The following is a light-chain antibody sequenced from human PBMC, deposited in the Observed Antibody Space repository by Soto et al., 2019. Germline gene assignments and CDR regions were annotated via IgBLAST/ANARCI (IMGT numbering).Light chain of an antibody. V-gene: IGKV1-5*03. Sequence: DIQMTQSPSTLSGSVGDRVTITCRASQTISSWLAWCQQKPGKAPKLLIYKASTLKSGVPSRFSGSESGTEVTLTISSLQPDDFATYYCQHYNSYSEAFGQGTKVELK. J-gene: IGKJ1*01. CDR1: QTISSW. CDR3: QHYNSYSEA. CDR2: KAS.